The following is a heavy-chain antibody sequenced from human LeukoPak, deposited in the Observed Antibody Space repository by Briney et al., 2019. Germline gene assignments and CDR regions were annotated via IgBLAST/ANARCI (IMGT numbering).Heavy chain of an antibody. CDR3: ARGGGKLQYLAY. J-gene: IGHJ4*02. V-gene: IGHV4-34*01. CDR2: INHSGST. Sequence: PSETLSLTCAVYGGSFSGYYWSWIRQPPGKGLEWIGEINHSGSTNYNPSLKSRVTISVDTSKNQFSLKLSSVTAADTAVYYCARGGGKLQYLAYWGQGTLVTVSS. CDR1: GGSFSGYY. D-gene: IGHD3-9*01.